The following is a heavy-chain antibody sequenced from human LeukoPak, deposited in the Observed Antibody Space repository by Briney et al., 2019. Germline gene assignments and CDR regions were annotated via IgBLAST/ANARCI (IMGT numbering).Heavy chain of an antibody. Sequence: PGVSLRPSCAASGFTFDDYAMHWVRQAPGKGLEWVSGISWNSGSIGYADSVKGRFTISRDNAKNSLYLQMNSLRAEDTAVYYCARDSKRVGIHKDYWGQGTLVTVSS. J-gene: IGHJ4*02. V-gene: IGHV3-9*01. CDR1: GFTFDDYA. CDR2: ISWNSGSI. CDR3: ARDSKRVGIHKDY. D-gene: IGHD1-26*01.